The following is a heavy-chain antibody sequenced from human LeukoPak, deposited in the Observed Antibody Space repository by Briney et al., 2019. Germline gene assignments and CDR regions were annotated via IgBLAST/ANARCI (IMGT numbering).Heavy chain of an antibody. J-gene: IGHJ4*02. CDR3: ARDARLLWFGEFLTFDY. V-gene: IGHV1-18*01. CDR1: GYTFTSYG. CDR2: ISAYNGNT. Sequence: ASVKVSCKASGYTFTSYGISWVRQAPGQGLEWMGWISAYNGNTNYAQKLQGRVTMTTDASTSTAYMELRSLRSDDTAVYCCARDARLLWFGEFLTFDYWGQGTLVTVSS. D-gene: IGHD3-10*01.